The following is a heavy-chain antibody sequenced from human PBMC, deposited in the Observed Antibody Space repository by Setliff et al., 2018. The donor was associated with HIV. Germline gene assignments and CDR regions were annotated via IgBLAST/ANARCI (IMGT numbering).Heavy chain of an antibody. CDR1: GDSIINNPYY. CDR3: VREGPWKLGSIWFDP. J-gene: IGHJ5*02. D-gene: IGHD7-27*01. V-gene: IGHV4-61*02. Sequence: PSETLSLTCTVSGDSIINNPYYWTWIRQPAGKALEWIGRLYNNGRNANYNPSLQSRVIISADTSKNEFSLKLSSVTAADTAVYYCVREGPWKLGSIWFDPWGQGTLVTVSS. CDR2: LYNNGRNA.